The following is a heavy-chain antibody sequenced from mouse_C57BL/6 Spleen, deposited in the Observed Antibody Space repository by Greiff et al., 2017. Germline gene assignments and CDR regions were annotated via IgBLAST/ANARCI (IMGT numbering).Heavy chain of an antibody. V-gene: IGHV1-55*01. CDR2: IYPGSGST. Sequence: QVQLQQPGAELVKPGASVKMSCKASGYTFTSYWITWVKQRPGQGLEWLGDIYPGSGSTNYNEKFKSKATLTVDTSSSTAYMQLSGLASEDSAVYCCAREGGYYWGQGTLVTVSA. J-gene: IGHJ3*01. CDR1: GYTFTSYW. CDR3: AREGGYY.